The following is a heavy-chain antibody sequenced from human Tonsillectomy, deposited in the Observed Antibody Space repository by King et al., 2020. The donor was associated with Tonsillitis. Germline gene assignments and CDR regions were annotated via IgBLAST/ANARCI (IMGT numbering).Heavy chain of an antibody. J-gene: IGHJ6*02. Sequence: VQLVESGGGLVQPGGSLRLSCAASGFTFSSYAMHWVRQAPGKGLEYVSAISSNGGSTYYANSVKGRFTISRDNSKNTLYLQMGSLRAEDMAVYYCAREREYYDILTGYNYGMDVWGQGTTVTVSS. D-gene: IGHD3-9*01. CDR2: ISSNGGST. V-gene: IGHV3-64*01. CDR3: AREREYYDILTGYNYGMDV. CDR1: GFTFSSYA.